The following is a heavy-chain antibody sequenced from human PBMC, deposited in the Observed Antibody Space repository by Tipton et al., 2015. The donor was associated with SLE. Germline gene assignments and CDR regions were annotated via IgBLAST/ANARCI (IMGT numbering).Heavy chain of an antibody. CDR1: GFTFSGSA. CDR3: TSKGSLTIFGVAFTN. J-gene: IGHJ4*02. Sequence: GSLRLSCAASGFTFSGSALHWVRQASGKGLEWVGHIRGKGNSYATAYAASVKGRFTISRDDSKNTAYLQMNSLKTEDTAVYYCTSKGSLTIFGVAFTNWGQGTLVTVSS. CDR2: IRGKGNSYAT. V-gene: IGHV3-73*01. D-gene: IGHD3-3*01.